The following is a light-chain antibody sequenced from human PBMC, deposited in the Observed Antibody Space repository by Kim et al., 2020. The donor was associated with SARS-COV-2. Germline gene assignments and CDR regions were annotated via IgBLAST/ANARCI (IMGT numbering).Light chain of an antibody. CDR3: QKYNSAPNT. CDR2: AAS. V-gene: IGKV1-27*01. Sequence: SVGDRVTITCRASQDISNYLVWYQQKPGKVPKLLIYAASALQSGVPSRFSGSGSGTDFTLTISSLQPEDVATYYCQKYNSAPNTFGQGNKLEI. J-gene: IGKJ2*01. CDR1: QDISNY.